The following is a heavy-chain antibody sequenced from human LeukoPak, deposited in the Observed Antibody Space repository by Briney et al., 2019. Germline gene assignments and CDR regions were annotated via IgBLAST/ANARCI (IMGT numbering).Heavy chain of an antibody. J-gene: IGHJ4*02. CDR1: GGSISSYY. D-gene: IGHD2-15*01. Sequence: PSETLSLTCTVSGGSISSYYWSWIRQPPGKGLEWIRYIYSSGNTNYNPSLKSRVTISVDTSKNQFSLRLTSVTAADTAVYYCARGLVWWSFDYWGQGTLVTVSS. CDR3: ARGLVWWSFDY. V-gene: IGHV4-59*12. CDR2: IYSSGNT.